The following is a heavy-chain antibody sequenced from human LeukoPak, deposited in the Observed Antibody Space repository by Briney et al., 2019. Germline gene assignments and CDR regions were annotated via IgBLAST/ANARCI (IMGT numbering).Heavy chain of an antibody. J-gene: IGHJ4*02. Sequence: PGGSLRLSCAASGFTVSSNYMNWVRQAPGNGLEWVSVIYSGGSTYYADSVKGRFTISRDNSKNTLCLQMNSLRAEDTAVYYCARDGSSGSYDYWGQGTLVTVSS. D-gene: IGHD1-26*01. CDR1: GFTVSSNY. V-gene: IGHV3-66*01. CDR3: ARDGSSGSYDY. CDR2: IYSGGST.